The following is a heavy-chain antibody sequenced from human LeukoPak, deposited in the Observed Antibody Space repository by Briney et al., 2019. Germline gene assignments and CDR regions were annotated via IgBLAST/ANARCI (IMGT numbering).Heavy chain of an antibody. Sequence: SETLSLTCTVSGGSISSGGYYWSWIRQHPGKGLEWIGYIYYSGSTYYNPSLKSRVTISVDTSKNQFSLKLSSVTAADTAVYYCARVDTAMVVYYYGMDVWGQGTTVTVSS. CDR2: IYYSGST. V-gene: IGHV4-31*03. D-gene: IGHD5-18*01. CDR1: GGSISSGGYY. CDR3: ARVDTAMVVYYYGMDV. J-gene: IGHJ6*02.